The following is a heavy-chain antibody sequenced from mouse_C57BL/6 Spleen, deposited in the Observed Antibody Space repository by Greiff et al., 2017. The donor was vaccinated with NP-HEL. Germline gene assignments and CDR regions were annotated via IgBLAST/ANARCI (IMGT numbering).Heavy chain of an antibody. CDR2: IWGDGST. Sequence: QVQLQQSGPGLVAPSQSLSITCTVSGFSLTSYGVSWVRQPPGKGLGWLGVIWGDGSTNYHSALISRLSISKDNSKSQVFLKLNSLQTDDTATYYCARITTVVDYYAMDYWGQGTSVTVSS. D-gene: IGHD1-1*01. CDR1: GFSLTSYG. CDR3: ARITTVVDYYAMDY. V-gene: IGHV2-3*01. J-gene: IGHJ4*01.